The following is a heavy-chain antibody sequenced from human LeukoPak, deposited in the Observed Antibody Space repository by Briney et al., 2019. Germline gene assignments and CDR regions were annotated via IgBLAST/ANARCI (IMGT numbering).Heavy chain of an antibody. CDR1: GASFSSSTYY. CDR2: IYYSGST. J-gene: IGHJ4*02. D-gene: IGHD6-13*01. CDR3: ARHAGGIAATGIRPFDY. V-gene: IGHV4-39*01. Sequence: SSETLSLTCTVSGASFSSSTYYWGWIRQPPGKGLEWIGRIYYSGSTYYNPSVRIRVTMAVDTAKNQFSLKLITVTAADTAVYYCARHAGGIAATGIRPFDYWGQGTLVTVSS.